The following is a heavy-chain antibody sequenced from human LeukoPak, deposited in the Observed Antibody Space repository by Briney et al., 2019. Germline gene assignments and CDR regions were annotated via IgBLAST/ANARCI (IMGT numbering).Heavy chain of an antibody. Sequence: GRSLRLSCAASGFTFSSYSMNWVRQAPGKGLEWVSYISSSSSTIYYADSVKGRFTISRDNAKNSLYLQMNSLRAEDTAVYYCARDPDYWGQGTLVTVSS. CDR1: GFTFSSYS. CDR3: ARDPDY. V-gene: IGHV3-48*01. CDR2: ISSSSSTI. J-gene: IGHJ4*02.